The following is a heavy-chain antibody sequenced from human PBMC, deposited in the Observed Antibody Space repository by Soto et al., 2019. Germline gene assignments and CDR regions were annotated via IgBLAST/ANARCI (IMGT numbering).Heavy chain of an antibody. CDR2: ISSSSSYT. Sequence: PGGSLRLSCAASGFTFSDYYMSWIRQAPGKGLEWVSYISSSSSYTNYADSVKGRFTISRDNAKNSLYLQMNSLRAEDTAVYYCARVTTTVTIDYWGQGTLVTVSS. CDR1: GFTFSDYY. J-gene: IGHJ4*02. D-gene: IGHD4-17*01. V-gene: IGHV3-11*06. CDR3: ARVTTTVTIDY.